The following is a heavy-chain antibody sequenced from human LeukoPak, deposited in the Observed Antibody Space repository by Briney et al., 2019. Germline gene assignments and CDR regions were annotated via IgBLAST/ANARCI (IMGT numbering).Heavy chain of an antibody. J-gene: IGHJ4*02. CDR3: ATPSWLPNARDY. Sequence: GGSLRLSCAVSGFTFSDYSINWVRQAPGKGLEWVSAISGSGGSTYYADSVKGRFTISRDNSKNTLYLQMNSLRAEDTAVYYCATPSWLPNARDYWGQGTLVTVSS. CDR1: GFTFSDYS. D-gene: IGHD3-22*01. CDR2: ISGSGGST. V-gene: IGHV3-23*01.